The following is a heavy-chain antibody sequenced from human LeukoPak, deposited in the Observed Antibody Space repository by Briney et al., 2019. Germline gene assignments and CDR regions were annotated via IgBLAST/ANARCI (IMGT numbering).Heavy chain of an antibody. J-gene: IGHJ4*02. Sequence: GRSLRLSCAPSGFTFSSYAMHWVRQAPGKGLEWVAAITYDGSHKSEADSVRGRFTISRDDPTSTLYLQMSSLRPEDTAVYYCVKDRTGAWSFDYWGQGTLVTVSS. D-gene: IGHD2-8*02. CDR3: VKDRTGAWSFDY. CDR2: ITYDGSHK. CDR1: GFTFSSYA. V-gene: IGHV3-30*18.